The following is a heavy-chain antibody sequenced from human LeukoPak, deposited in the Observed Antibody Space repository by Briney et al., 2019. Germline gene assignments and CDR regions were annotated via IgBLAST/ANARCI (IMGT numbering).Heavy chain of an antibody. J-gene: IGHJ4*02. CDR2: ISAYNGNT. Sequence: ASVKVSCKSSGYTFTTYDISWVRQAPGQGLEWMGWISAYNGNTNYAQKLQGRVTMTTDTSTSTAYMELRSLRSDDTAVYYCARARATGEYYFDYWGQGTLVTVSS. CDR1: GYTFTTYD. V-gene: IGHV1-18*01. D-gene: IGHD3-16*01. CDR3: ARARATGEYYFDY.